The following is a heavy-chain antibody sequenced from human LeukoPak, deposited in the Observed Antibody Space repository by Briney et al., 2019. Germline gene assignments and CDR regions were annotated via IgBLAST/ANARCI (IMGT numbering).Heavy chain of an antibody. CDR2: IKQDGSEK. J-gene: IGHJ6*02. Sequence: GGSLRLSCAASGFTFSSYWMSWVRQAPGKGLEWVANIKQDGSEKYYVDSVKGRFTISRDNAKNSLYLQMNSLRAEDTAVYYCARKRPYTPKHYYDSSGYYYDYYYGMDDWGQGTTVTVSS. V-gene: IGHV3-7*01. CDR3: ARKRPYTPKHYYDSSGYYYDYYYGMDD. CDR1: GFTFSSYW. D-gene: IGHD3-22*01.